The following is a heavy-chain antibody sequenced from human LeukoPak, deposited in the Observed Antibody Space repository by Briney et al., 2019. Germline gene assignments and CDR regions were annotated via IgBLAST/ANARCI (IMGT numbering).Heavy chain of an antibody. CDR1: GGTFSSYA. CDR2: IIPRFTP. J-gene: IGHJ4*02. D-gene: IGHD5-12*01. CDR3: AGLGYSGYGPRSRFDN. V-gene: IGHV1-69*05. Sequence: SVKVSCKASGGTFSSYAISWVRQAPGQGLEWMGGIIPRFTPNYAQHFQGRVTITTDEATTTAHLELSNLRSDDTAVYYCAGLGYSGYGPRSRFDNWGQGTLITVST.